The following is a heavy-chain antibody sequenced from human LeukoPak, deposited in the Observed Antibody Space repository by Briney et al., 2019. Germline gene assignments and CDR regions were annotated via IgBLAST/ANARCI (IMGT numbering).Heavy chain of an antibody. CDR2: INHSGST. Sequence: PSETLSLTCAVYGGSFSGYYWSWIRQPPGKGLEWIGEINHSGSTNYNPSLKSRVTISVDTSKNQFSLKLSSVTAADTAVYYCARRHAYYDSSGSLPSNFDYWGQGTLVTVSS. D-gene: IGHD3-22*01. CDR3: ARRHAYYDSSGSLPSNFDY. J-gene: IGHJ4*02. CDR1: GGSFSGYY. V-gene: IGHV4-34*01.